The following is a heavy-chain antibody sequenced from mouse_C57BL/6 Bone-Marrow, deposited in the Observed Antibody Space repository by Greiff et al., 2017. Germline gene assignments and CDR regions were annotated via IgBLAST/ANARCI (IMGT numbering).Heavy chain of an antibody. CDR3: ARHEESPYDYGSYWYFDV. Sequence: QVQLQQSGAELVKPGASVKLSCKASGYTFTEYTIHWVKQRSGQGLEWIGWFYPGSGSIKYNEKFKDKATLTADKSSSTVYMELSRLTSEDSAVYFGARHEESPYDYGSYWYFDVWGTGTTVTVSS. V-gene: IGHV1-62-2*01. J-gene: IGHJ1*03. CDR1: GYTFTEYT. D-gene: IGHD2-4*01. CDR2: FYPGSGSI.